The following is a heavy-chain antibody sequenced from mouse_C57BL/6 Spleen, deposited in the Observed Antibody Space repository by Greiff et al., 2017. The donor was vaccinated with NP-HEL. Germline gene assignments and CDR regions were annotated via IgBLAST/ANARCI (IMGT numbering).Heavy chain of an antibody. CDR1: GFNIQNTY. J-gene: IGHJ1*03. Sequence: VQLQQSVAELVRPGASVKLSCTASGFNIQNTYMHWVKQRPEQGLEWIGRIDPANGNTKYAPKFQGKATITADTSSNTAYLQLSSLTSEDTAIYYCARFEKGYFDVWGTGTTVTVSS. CDR3: ARFEKGYFDV. V-gene: IGHV14-3*01. CDR2: IDPANGNT.